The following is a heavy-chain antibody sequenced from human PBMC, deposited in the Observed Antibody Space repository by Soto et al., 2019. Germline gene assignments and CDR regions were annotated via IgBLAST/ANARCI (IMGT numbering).Heavy chain of an antibody. J-gene: IGHJ4*02. Sequence: GGSLRLSCAASGFTFSSYAMSCVRQAPGKGLEWVSAISGSGGSTYYADSVKGRFTISRDNSKNTLYLQMNSLRAEDTAVYYWANPPMRCSGGSCYYHFDYWGQGTLVTVSS. CDR2: ISGSGGST. D-gene: IGHD2-15*01. CDR3: ANPPMRCSGGSCYYHFDY. CDR1: GFTFSSYA. V-gene: IGHV3-23*01.